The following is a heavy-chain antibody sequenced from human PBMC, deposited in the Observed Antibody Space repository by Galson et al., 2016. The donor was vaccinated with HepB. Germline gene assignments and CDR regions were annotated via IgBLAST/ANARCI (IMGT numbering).Heavy chain of an antibody. CDR2: ISSDGSDK. J-gene: IGHJ4*01. CDR3: ARDKGLKYYDY. D-gene: IGHD3/OR15-3a*01. Sequence: SLRLSCAASGFILSSYGMHWVRQAPGKGLEWVAFISSDGSDKYYADFVQGRFTISRDSSKSTVDLQMNSLRAEDTALYYCARDKGLKYYDYWGQGSLVTVSS. V-gene: IGHV3-30*03. CDR1: GFILSSYG.